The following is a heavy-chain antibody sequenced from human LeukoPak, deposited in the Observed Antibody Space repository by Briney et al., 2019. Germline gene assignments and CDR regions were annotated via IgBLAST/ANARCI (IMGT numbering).Heavy chain of an antibody. Sequence: PSETLSLTCTVSGGSISSGGYYWSWIRQHPGKGLEWIGYIYYSGSTYYNPSLKSRVTISVDTSKNQFSLKLSSVTAADTAVYYCARDRGKSYSGYDYWGQRTLVTVSS. CDR2: IYYSGST. D-gene: IGHD5-12*01. CDR1: GGSISSGGYY. J-gene: IGHJ4*02. CDR3: ARDRGKSYSGYDY. V-gene: IGHV4-31*03.